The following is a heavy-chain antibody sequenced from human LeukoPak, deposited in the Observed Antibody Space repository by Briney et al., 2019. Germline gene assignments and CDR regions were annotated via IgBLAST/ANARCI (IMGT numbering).Heavy chain of an antibody. V-gene: IGHV4-39*01. CDR1: GGSISSSSYY. CDR2: IYYSGST. CDR3: ARPSGYSSSSWAFDI. J-gene: IGHJ3*02. Sequence: PSETLSLTCTVSGGSISSSSYYWGWIRQPPGKGLEWIGSIYYSGSTYYNPSLKSRVTISVDTSKNQFSLKLSSVTAADTAVYYCARPSGYSSSSWAFDIWGQGTMVTVSS. D-gene: IGHD6-6*01.